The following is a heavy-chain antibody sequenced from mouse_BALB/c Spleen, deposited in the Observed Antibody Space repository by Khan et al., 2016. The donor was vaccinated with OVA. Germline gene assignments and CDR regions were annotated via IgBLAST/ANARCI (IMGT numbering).Heavy chain of an antibody. J-gene: IGHJ3*01. Sequence: QVQLKESGPGLVAPSQSLSITCTVSWFSLTSYGVHWVRQPPGKGLEWLGVIWAGGSTNYNSALMSRLSIRKDNSKSQVFLKMNSLQTDDTAMYYCDSRLGRAYWGQGTLVTVSA. CDR2: IWAGGST. V-gene: IGHV2-9*02. CDR1: WFSLTSYG. CDR3: DSRLGRAY. D-gene: IGHD4-1*01.